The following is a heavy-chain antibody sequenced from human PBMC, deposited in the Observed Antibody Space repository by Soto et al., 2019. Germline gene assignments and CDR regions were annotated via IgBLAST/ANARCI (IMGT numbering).Heavy chain of an antibody. CDR2: MKKDGSQK. J-gene: IGHJ5*02. V-gene: IGHV3-7*01. Sequence: EVQLLESGGGLVQPGGSLRLSCAASGFTFSSYAMSWVRQAPGKGLEWVANMKKDGSQKYYVDSVKGRFTISRDNARNSLYLQMNSLRVEDTAVYYCARDWFDAWGQGTLVTVSS. CDR1: GFTFSSYA. CDR3: ARDWFDA.